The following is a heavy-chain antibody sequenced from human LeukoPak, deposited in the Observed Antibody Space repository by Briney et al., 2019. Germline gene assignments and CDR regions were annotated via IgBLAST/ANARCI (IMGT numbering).Heavy chain of an antibody. D-gene: IGHD3-16*01. J-gene: IGHJ4*02. CDR1: GGSISSYY. CDR3: ARVYEAIMEDYFDY. CDR2: IYTSGST. V-gene: IGHV4-4*07. Sequence: SETLSLTCTVSGGSISSYYWSWIRQPAGKGLEWIGRIYTSGSTNYNPSLKSRVTMSVDTSKNQFSLKLSSVTAADTAVYYCARVYEAIMEDYFDYWGQGTLVTVSS.